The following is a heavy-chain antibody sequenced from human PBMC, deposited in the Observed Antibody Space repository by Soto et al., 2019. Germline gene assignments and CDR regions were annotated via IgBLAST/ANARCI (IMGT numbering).Heavy chain of an antibody. D-gene: IGHD3-3*01. CDR3: ARDRKFDFWRKGLDV. Sequence: GASVKVSCKASGYTFNRYYMHWVRQAPGPGLEWMGWISPHTGGTTYAQKFQGRVTMTRDTSVSTAFMELSRLRSEDTAVYYCARDRKFDFWRKGLDVWGQGTTVTVSS. CDR2: ISPHTGGT. CDR1: GYTFNRYY. V-gene: IGHV1-2*02. J-gene: IGHJ6*02.